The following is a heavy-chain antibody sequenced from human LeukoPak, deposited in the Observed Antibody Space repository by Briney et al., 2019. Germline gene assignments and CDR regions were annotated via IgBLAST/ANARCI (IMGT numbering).Heavy chain of an antibody. Sequence: GGSLRLSCAASGFTFSSYSMNWVRQAPGKGLEWVSSISSSSSYIYCADSVKGRFTISRDNAKNSLCLQMNSLRAEDTAVYYCARDSHSSGFPLLLDAFDIWGQGTMVTVSS. J-gene: IGHJ3*02. CDR3: ARDSHSSGFPLLLDAFDI. CDR2: ISSSSSYI. V-gene: IGHV3-21*01. D-gene: IGHD6-19*01. CDR1: GFTFSSYS.